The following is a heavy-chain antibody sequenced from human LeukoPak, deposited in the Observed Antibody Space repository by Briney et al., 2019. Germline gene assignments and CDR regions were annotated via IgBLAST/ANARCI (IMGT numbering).Heavy chain of an antibody. CDR3: ARDRGGYGYFDY. J-gene: IGHJ4*02. CDR2: INPNTGDT. CDR1: GYTFTGYS. V-gene: IGHV1-2*02. Sequence: ASVKVSCKASGYTFTGYSIHWVRQAPGQGLEWMGWINPNTGDTNYAQRFQGRVTLTRDTSINTAYMELSRLRSDDTAVYYCARDRGGYGYFDYWGQGTLVTVSS. D-gene: IGHD3-10*01.